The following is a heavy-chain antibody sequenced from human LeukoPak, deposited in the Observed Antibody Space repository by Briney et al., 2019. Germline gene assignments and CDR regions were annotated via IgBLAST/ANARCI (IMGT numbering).Heavy chain of an antibody. V-gene: IGHV1-46*01. Sequence: ASVKVSCKASGYTFTSYYMHWVRQAPGQGLEWMGIINPSGGSTSYAQKFQGRVTMTRDTSTSTVYMELSSLRSEDTAVYYCARISHRGYSSYDYNYFDYWGQGTLVTVSS. CDR1: GYTFTSYY. CDR2: INPSGGST. CDR3: ARISHRGYSSYDYNYFDY. D-gene: IGHD5-12*01. J-gene: IGHJ4*02.